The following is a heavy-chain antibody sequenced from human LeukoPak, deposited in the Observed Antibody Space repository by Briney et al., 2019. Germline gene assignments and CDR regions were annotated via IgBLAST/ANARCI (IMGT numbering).Heavy chain of an antibody. CDR3: ATTVVIPHYYYYGMDV. J-gene: IGHJ6*02. D-gene: IGHD4-23*01. Sequence: GGSLRLSCVASGFTFSSYSMNWVRQAPGKGLEWVSSISSSSSYIYYADSVKGRFTISRDNAKNSLYLQMNSLRAEDTAVYYCATTVVIPHYYYYGMDVWGQGTTVTVSS. V-gene: IGHV3-21*01. CDR2: ISSSSSYI. CDR1: GFTFSSYS.